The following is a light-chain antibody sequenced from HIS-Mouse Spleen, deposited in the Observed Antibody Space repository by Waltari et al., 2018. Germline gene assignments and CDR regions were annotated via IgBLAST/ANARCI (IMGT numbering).Light chain of an antibody. J-gene: IGKJ1*01. CDR1: QGISSY. CDR2: AAS. V-gene: IGKV1-8*01. CDR3: QQYYSYPPWT. Sequence: AIRMPQSPSSRSASTGDKVTITCRASQGISSYLAWYQQKPGKAPKLLIYAASTLQSGVPARFSGSGSGTDFTLTISCLQSEDFATYYCQQYYSYPPWTFGQGTKVEIK.